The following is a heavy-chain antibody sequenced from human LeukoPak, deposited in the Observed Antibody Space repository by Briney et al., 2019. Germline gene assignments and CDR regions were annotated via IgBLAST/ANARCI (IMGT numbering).Heavy chain of an antibody. J-gene: IGHJ6*02. V-gene: IGHV3-21*01. CDR2: ISSSSSYI. Sequence: GGSLRLSCAASGFTFSSYSMNWVRQAPGKGLEWVSSISSSSSYIYYADSVKGRFTISRDNAKNSLYLQMNSLGAEDTAVYYCARVKDSSGGMDVWGQGTTVTVSS. CDR1: GFTFSSYS. CDR3: ARVKDSSGGMDV. D-gene: IGHD6-19*01.